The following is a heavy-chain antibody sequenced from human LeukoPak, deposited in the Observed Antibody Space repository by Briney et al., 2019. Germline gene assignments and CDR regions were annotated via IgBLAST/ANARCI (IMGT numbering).Heavy chain of an antibody. CDR3: ARDDDDYVWGSLDDY. CDR1: GYTFTSYA. D-gene: IGHD3-16*01. J-gene: IGHJ4*02. V-gene: IGHV7-4-1*02. Sequence: ASVKVSCKASGYTFTSYAMNWVRQAPGQGLEWMGWSNTNTGNPTYAQGFTGRFVFSLDTSVSTAYLQISSLKAEDTAVYYCARDDDDYVWGSLDDYWGQGTLVTVSS. CDR2: SNTNTGNP.